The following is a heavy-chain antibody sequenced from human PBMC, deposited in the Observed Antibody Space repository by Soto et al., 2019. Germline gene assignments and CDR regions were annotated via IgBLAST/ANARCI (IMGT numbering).Heavy chain of an antibody. Sequence: SETLSLTCTVSGGSISSYCWSWIRQPPGKGLEWIGYIYHSGSTNYNPSLKSRVTISVDTSKNQFSLKLSSVTAADTAVYYCARSYYYESTGYYPLDYWGQGTLVTVSS. CDR3: ARSYYYESTGYYPLDY. D-gene: IGHD3-22*01. V-gene: IGHV4-59*01. CDR1: GGSISSYC. J-gene: IGHJ4*02. CDR2: IYHSGST.